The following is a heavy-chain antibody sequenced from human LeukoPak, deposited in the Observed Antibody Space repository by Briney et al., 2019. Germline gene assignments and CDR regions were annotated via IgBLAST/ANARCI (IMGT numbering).Heavy chain of an antibody. V-gene: IGHV4-61*02. J-gene: IGHJ4*02. Sequence: SETLSLTCTVSGGSISSGSYYWSWIRQPAGKGLEWIGRIYTSGSTNYNPSLKSRVTISVDTSKNQFSLKLSSVTAADTAVYYCARRIVGALDYWGQGTLVTVSS. CDR2: IYTSGST. D-gene: IGHD1-26*01. CDR3: ARRIVGALDY. CDR1: GGSISSGSYY.